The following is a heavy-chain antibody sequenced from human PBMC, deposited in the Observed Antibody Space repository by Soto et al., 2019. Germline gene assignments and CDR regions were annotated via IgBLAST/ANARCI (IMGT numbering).Heavy chain of an antibody. CDR2: IYYSGST. D-gene: IGHD3-9*01. CDR3: ARQGRSGDILTGYYIEGGDY. V-gene: IGHV4-39*01. J-gene: IGHJ4*02. Sequence: SETLSLTCSVSGGSIISSSYYWVWIRQPPGKGLEWIGSIYYSGSTYYNPSLKSRVTISVDTSKNQFSLKLSSVTAADTAVYYCARQGRSGDILTGYYIEGGDYWGQGTLVTVSS. CDR1: GGSIISSSYY.